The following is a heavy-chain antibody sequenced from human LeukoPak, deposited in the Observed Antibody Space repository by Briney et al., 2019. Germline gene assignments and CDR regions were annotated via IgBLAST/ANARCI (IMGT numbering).Heavy chain of an antibody. CDR3: AKDTTMALAYYYMDV. Sequence: GRSLRLSCTASGFTFDDYAMHWVRQVPGKSPEWLGTISWNSGSIGYADYVKGRFTISRDNSGNSVFLLMNDLRPDDTAMYFCAKDTTMALAYYYMDVWGKGTRVIVSS. CDR1: GFTFDDYA. V-gene: IGHV3-9*01. J-gene: IGHJ6*03. CDR2: ISWNSGSI. D-gene: IGHD1-1*01.